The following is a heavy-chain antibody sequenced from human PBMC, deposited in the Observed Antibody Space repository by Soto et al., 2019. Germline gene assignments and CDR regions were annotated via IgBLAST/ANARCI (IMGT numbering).Heavy chain of an antibody. Sequence: SETLSLTCTVSGVSISSGGYSWSWIRQPPGKGLEWIGFISYSGSTYYSASLQSRVTMSVDTSKNQFSLKLSSVTAADTAVYYCAREPLTWGQGTLVTVSS. V-gene: IGHV4-30-2*05. CDR3: AREPLT. CDR1: GVSISSGGYS. CDR2: ISYSGST. J-gene: IGHJ4*02.